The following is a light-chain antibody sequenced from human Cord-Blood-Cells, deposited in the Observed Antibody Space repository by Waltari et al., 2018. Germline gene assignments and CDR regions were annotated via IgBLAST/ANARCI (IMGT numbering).Light chain of an antibody. V-gene: IGLV2-14*01. CDR2: DVS. CDR3: SSYTSSSTWV. CDR1: SRDVGGNNY. Sequence: QSALTQPASVSGSPGQPITISCPGTSRDVGGNNYVSWYQQHPGKAPKLMIYDVSNRPSGVSNRFSGSKSGNTASLTISGLQAEDEADYYCSSYTSSSTWVFGGGTKLTVL. J-gene: IGLJ3*02.